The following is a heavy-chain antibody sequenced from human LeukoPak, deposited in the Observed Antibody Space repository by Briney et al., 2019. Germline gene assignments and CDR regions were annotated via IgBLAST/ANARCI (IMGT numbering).Heavy chain of an antibody. V-gene: IGHV1-69*13. Sequence: SVKVSCKASGGTFISYAISWVRQAPGQGLEWMGGIIPIFGTANYAQKFQGRVTITADESTSTAYMELSSLRSEDTAVYYCARVLATVTTGGMDVWGKGTTVTVSS. CDR3: ARVLATVTTGGMDV. CDR2: IIPIFGTA. J-gene: IGHJ6*04. CDR1: GGTFISYA. D-gene: IGHD4-17*01.